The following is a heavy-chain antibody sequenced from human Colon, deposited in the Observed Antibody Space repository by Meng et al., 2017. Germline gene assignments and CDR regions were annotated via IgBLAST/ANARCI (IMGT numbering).Heavy chain of an antibody. CDR2: IGHSGFT. J-gene: IGHJ5*02. CDR3: VRSSAWVRTGFDP. D-gene: IGHD6-19*01. V-gene: IGHV4-39*01. Sequence: QSQLQEAGPGLGKPSEARAPTGSVSGGSISTSGYYWGWIRQPPGKGLEWIGSIGHSGFTYYTPSLKSRVAVSLDTSKSQFSLMLTSVTAADTAVYYCVRSSAWVRTGFDPWGQGTLVTVSS. CDR1: GGSISTSGYY.